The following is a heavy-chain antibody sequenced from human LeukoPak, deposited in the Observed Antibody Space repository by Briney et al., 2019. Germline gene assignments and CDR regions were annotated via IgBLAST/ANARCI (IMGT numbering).Heavy chain of an antibody. Sequence: QTGGSLRLSCAASGFTFDDYAMPWVRQAPAKGLEWVSGISWNSGSIGYADSVKGRFTISRDNAKNSLYLQMNSLRAEDTALYYCAKVMRSEDYYYYGMDVWGQGTTVTVSS. CDR1: GFTFDDYA. D-gene: IGHD2-8*01. CDR3: AKVMRSEDYYYYGMDV. V-gene: IGHV3-9*01. J-gene: IGHJ6*02. CDR2: ISWNSGSI.